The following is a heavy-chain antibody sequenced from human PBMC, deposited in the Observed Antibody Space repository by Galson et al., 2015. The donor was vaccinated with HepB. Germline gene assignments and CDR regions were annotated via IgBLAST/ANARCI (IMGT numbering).Heavy chain of an antibody. CDR2: ISSSSSTI. D-gene: IGHD3-22*01. J-gene: IGHJ4*02. CDR3: ARSPRLGGYYFFYFDY. V-gene: IGHV3-48*04. CDR1: GFTFSSYS. Sequence: SLRLSCAASGFTFSSYSMNWVRQAPGKGLEWVSYISSSSSTIYYADSVKGRFTISRDNAKNSLYLQMNSLRAEDTAVYYCARSPRLGGYYFFYFDYWGQGTL.